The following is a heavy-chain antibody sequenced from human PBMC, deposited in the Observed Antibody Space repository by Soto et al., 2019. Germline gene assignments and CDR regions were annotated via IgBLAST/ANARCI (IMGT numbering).Heavy chain of an antibody. CDR1: GFTFSNYG. J-gene: IGHJ6*02. V-gene: IGHV3-33*01. Sequence: GGSLRLSCAASGFTFSNYGMHWVRQAPGKGLEWVAVIWYDGSNKYYADSVKGRFTISRDNSKNTLYLQMNSLRAEDTAVYYCARDHGVVATTSYNYYGMDVWGQGTTVTVSS. D-gene: IGHD2-15*01. CDR3: ARDHGVVATTSYNYYGMDV. CDR2: IWYDGSNK.